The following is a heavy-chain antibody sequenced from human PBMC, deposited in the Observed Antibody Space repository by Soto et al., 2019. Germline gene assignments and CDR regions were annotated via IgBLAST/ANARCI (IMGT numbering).Heavy chain of an antibody. CDR1: GGSIVSGGYY. CDR3: ARTYYDFWSGYYPNWFDP. D-gene: IGHD3-3*01. CDR2: IYYSGST. V-gene: IGHV4-31*03. J-gene: IGHJ5*02. Sequence: SETLSLTCTVSGGSIVSGGYYFIWIRQHPWNGLEWIGYIYYSGSTYYNPSLKSRVTISVDTSKNQFSLKLSSVTAADTAVYYCARTYYDFWSGYYPNWFDPWGQGTLVTVSS.